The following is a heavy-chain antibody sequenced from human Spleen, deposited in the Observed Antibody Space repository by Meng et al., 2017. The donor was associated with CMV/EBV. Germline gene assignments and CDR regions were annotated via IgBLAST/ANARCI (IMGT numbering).Heavy chain of an antibody. V-gene: IGHV3-23*01. Sequence: GGPLRLSCAASGFTFSSYAMNWVRQAPGKGLEWVSAISGGGGKTYYADAVKGRFTISRDNSKNTLFLQMNSLRAEDTAVYYCAKEVLDCDSTSCYYYYYYGMDVWGQGTTVTVSS. CDR2: ISGGGGKT. D-gene: IGHD2-2*01. J-gene: IGHJ6*02. CDR1: GFTFSSYA. CDR3: AKEVLDCDSTSCYYYYYYGMDV.